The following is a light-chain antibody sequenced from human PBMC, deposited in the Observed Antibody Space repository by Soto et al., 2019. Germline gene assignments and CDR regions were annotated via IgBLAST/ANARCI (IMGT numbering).Light chain of an antibody. V-gene: IGKV1-5*01. J-gene: IGKJ2*01. CDR3: QQYDSLSSST. Sequence: DIQMTQSPSTLSASVGDRVTITCRASQSISTWLAWYQQKPGKAPKLLIYDASSLQSGVPSRFSGSGSGTEFTLTISSLQPDDFATYSCQQYDSLSSSTFGQGTKLESK. CDR1: QSISTW. CDR2: DAS.